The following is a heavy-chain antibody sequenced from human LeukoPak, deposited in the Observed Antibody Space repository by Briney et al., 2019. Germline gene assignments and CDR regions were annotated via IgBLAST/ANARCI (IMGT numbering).Heavy chain of an antibody. CDR3: ARENFYYDSSGYLGL. CDR1: GYTFTSYA. CDR2: INAGNGNT. Sequence: ASVKVSCKASGYTFTSYAMHWVRQPPGQRREWMGWINAGNGNTKYSQEFQGRVTITRDTSASTAYMELSSLRSEDMAVYYCARENFYYDSSGYLGLWGQGTLVTVSS. J-gene: IGHJ4*02. D-gene: IGHD3-22*01. V-gene: IGHV1-3*03.